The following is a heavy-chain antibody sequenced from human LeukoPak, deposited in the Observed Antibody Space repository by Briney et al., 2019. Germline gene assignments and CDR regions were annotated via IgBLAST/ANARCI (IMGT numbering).Heavy chain of an antibody. V-gene: IGHV4-31*03. D-gene: IGHD6-19*01. J-gene: IGHJ4*02. CDR2: IYYSGST. CDR3: ARGLHSSGFFDY. Sequence: PSQTLSLTCTVSGGSISSGGYYWSWIRQHPGKGLEWIGYIYYSGSTYYNPSLKSRVTISVDTSKNQFSLKLSSVTAADTAVYYCARGLHSSGFFDYWGQGTLVTVSS. CDR1: GGSISSGGYY.